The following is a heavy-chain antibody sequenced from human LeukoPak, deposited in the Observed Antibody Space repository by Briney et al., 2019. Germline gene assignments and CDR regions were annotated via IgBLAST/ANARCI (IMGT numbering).Heavy chain of an antibody. J-gene: IGHJ5*02. CDR1: GGSISSSSYY. V-gene: IGHV4-39*01. CDR2: IYYSGST. CDR3: ARRVGPGSRNWFDP. Sequence: PSETLSLTCTVSGGSISSSSYYWGWIRQPPGKGLEWIGSIYYSGSTYYNPSLKSRVTISVDTSKNQFSLKLSSVTAADTAVYYCARRVGPGSRNWFDPWGQGTLVTVSS. D-gene: IGHD1-26*01.